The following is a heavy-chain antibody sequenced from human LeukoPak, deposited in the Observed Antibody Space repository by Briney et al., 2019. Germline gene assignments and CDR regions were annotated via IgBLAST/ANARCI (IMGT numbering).Heavy chain of an antibody. D-gene: IGHD5-12*01. CDR1: GGTFSSYA. Sequence: GSSVKASCKASGGTFSSYAISWVRQAPGQGLEWMGWISAYNGNTNYAQKLQGRVTMTTDTSTSTAYMELRSLRSDDTAVYYCARDQVVATLAHFDYWGQGTLVTVSS. CDR3: ARDQVVATLAHFDY. V-gene: IGHV1-18*01. J-gene: IGHJ4*02. CDR2: ISAYNGNT.